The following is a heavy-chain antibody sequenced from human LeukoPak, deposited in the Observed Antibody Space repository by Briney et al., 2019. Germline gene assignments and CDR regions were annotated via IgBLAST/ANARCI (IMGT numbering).Heavy chain of an antibody. J-gene: IGHJ4*02. D-gene: IGHD2-2*01. Sequence: GGSLRLSCVASGFTFSTYSMNWVRQAPGKGLEWVSSISSSSSYKYYADSVKGRFIISRDNAKNSLYLQMNSLRAEDTAVYYCARDSGSRVVVGQSPDWGQGNLVTVSS. V-gene: IGHV3-21*01. CDR3: ARDSGSRVVVGQSPD. CDR1: GFTFSTYS. CDR2: ISSSSSYK.